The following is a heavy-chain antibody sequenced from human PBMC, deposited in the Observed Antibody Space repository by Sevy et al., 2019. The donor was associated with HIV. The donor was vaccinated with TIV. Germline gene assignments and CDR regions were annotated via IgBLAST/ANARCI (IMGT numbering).Heavy chain of an antibody. D-gene: IGHD6-6*01. Sequence: GGSLRLSCAASGFTFSTYWMNWVRQAPGKGLEWVANIKQDGSGKNYVDSVKGRFTISRDNARNSLFLELNSLKVEDTAVYYCVTDLFSSSSADVFDIWGQGTMVTVSS. V-gene: IGHV3-7*01. CDR2: IKQDGSGK. J-gene: IGHJ3*02. CDR1: GFTFSTYW. CDR3: VTDLFSSSSADVFDI.